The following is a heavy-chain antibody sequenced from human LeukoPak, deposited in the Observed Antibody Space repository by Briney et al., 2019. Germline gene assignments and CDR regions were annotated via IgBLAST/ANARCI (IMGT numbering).Heavy chain of an antibody. J-gene: IGHJ3*02. V-gene: IGHV4-61*02. CDR2: IYTSGST. Sequence: SETLSLTCTVSGGSISSGSYYWSWIRQPAGKGLEWIGRIYTSGSTNYNPSLKSRVTISVDTSKNQFSLKLSSVTAADTAVYYCAGGDDIYDAFYIWGQGTMVSVSS. CDR3: AGGDDIYDAFYI. CDR1: GGSISSGSYY. D-gene: IGHD3-9*01.